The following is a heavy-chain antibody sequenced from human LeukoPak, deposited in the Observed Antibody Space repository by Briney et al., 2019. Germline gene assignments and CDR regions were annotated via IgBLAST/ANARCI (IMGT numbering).Heavy chain of an antibody. D-gene: IGHD6-19*01. CDR1: GYTFTSYY. V-gene: IGHV1-46*01. CDR3: ARGSSGWYSVAY. J-gene: IGHJ4*02. Sequence: ASVKVSCKASGYTFTSYYMHWVRQALGQGLEWMGIINPSGGSTSYAQKFQGRVTMTRNTSTSTVYMELSSLRSEDTAVYYCARGSSGWYSVAYWGQGTLVTVSS. CDR2: INPSGGST.